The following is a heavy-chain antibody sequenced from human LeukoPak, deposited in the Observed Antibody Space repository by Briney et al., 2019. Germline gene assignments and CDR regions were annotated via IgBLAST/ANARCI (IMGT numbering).Heavy chain of an antibody. D-gene: IGHD6-13*01. CDR2: ISYDGSNK. J-gene: IGHJ6*02. Sequence: GGSLRLSCAASGFTFSSYGMHWVRQAPGKGLGWVAVISYDGSNKYYADSVKGRFTISRDNSKNTLYLQMNSLRAEDTAVYYCAKDSKGYSSSWYDYYYGMDVWGQGTTVTVSS. CDR3: AKDSKGYSSSWYDYYYGMDV. CDR1: GFTFSSYG. V-gene: IGHV3-30*18.